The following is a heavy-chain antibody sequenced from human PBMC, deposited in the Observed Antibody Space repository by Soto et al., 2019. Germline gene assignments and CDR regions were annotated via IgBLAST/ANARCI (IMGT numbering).Heavy chain of an antibody. Sequence: QVQLVQSGAEVKKPGASVKVSCKASGYTFTSYYMHWVRQAPRQGLEWMGIINPSGGSTSYAQKFHCRVTLTRDMSTNTVYIELSCQRSSDTGVYYCARERIDCCLPYYYSYCGIDVWGQGTTVTVSS. CDR3: ARERIDCCLPYYYSYCGIDV. D-gene: IGHD2-21*01. V-gene: IGHV1-46*01. J-gene: IGHJ6*02. CDR1: GYTFTSYY. CDR2: INPSGGST.